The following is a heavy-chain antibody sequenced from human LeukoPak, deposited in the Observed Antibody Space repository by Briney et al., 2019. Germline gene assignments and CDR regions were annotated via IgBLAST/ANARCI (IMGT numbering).Heavy chain of an antibody. J-gene: IGHJ4*02. CDR1: GYTFTSYG. CDR3: AGDGDSSGYPGRDY. Sequence: ASVKVSCKASGYTFTSYGISWARQAPGQGLEWMGWISAYNGNTNYAQKLQGRVTMTTDTSTSTAYMELRSLRSDDTAVYYCAGDGDSSGYPGRDYWGQGTLVTVSS. D-gene: IGHD6-19*01. V-gene: IGHV1-18*01. CDR2: ISAYNGNT.